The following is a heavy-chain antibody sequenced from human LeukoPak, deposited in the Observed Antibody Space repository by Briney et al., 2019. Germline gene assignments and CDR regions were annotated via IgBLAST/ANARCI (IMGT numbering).Heavy chain of an antibody. CDR2: IYYSGST. D-gene: IGHD3-16*02. CDR1: GGSISSYY. Sequence: SETLSLTCTVSGGSISSYYWSWIRQPPGKGLEWIGYIYYSGSTNYNPSLKSRVTISVDTSKNQFSLKLSSVTAADTAVYYCARVRDYVWGSYRYTGLGLDYWGQGTLVTVSS. CDR3: ARVRDYVWGSYRYTGLGLDY. J-gene: IGHJ4*02. V-gene: IGHV4-59*01.